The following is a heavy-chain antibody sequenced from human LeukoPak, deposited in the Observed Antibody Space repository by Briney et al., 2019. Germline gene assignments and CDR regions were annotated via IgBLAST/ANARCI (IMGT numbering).Heavy chain of an antibody. CDR2: INQDGSEE. D-gene: IGHD1-26*01. J-gene: IGHJ4*02. V-gene: IGHV3-7*03. Sequence: GGSLRLSCAASGFTFSHYWMTWVRQAPGKGLEWVAIINQDGSEEFYVDSLKGRFTISRDNAKNSLYLQINSLRADDTAIYYCARDSGRFYIDYWGQGTLVTVSS. CDR1: GFTFSHYW. CDR3: ARDSGRFYIDY.